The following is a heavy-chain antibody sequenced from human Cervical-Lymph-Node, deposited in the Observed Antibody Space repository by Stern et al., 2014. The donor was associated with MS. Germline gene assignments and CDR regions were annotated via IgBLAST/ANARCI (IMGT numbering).Heavy chain of an antibody. D-gene: IGHD3-10*01. CDR2: IIPILGIA. Sequence: VQLVESGAEVTKPGSSVKVSCKASGGTFSSYTISWVRQATGQGLEWMGRIIPILGIANYAQKFQGRVTITADKSTSTAYMELSSLRSEDTAVYYCARAEVVRGVIKAPYYFDYWGQGTLVTVSS. J-gene: IGHJ4*02. CDR3: ARAEVVRGVIKAPYYFDY. V-gene: IGHV1-69*09. CDR1: GGTFSSYT.